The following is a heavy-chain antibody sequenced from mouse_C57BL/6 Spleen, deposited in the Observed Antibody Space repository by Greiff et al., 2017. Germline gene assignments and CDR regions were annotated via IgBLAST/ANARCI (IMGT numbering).Heavy chain of an antibody. CDR2: INPSTGGT. V-gene: IGHV1-42*01. CDR1: GYSFTGYY. J-gene: IGHJ4*01. CDR3: ARSDYDYVYYAMDY. D-gene: IGHD2-4*01. Sequence: EVTLMESGPELVKPGASVKISCKASGYSFTGYYMNWVKQSPEKSLEWIGEINPSTGGTTYNPQFKAKATLTVYKSSSTAYTQHNSLTAEDSAVYYCARSDYDYVYYAMDYWGQGTSGTVSS.